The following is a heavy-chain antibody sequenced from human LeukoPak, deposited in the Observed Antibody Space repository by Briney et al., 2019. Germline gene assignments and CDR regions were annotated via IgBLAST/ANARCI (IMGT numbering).Heavy chain of an antibody. Sequence: SVKVSCKVSGYTLTELSMHWVRQAPGKGLEWMGGFDPEDGETIYAQKFQGRVTMTEDTSTDTAYMELSSLRSEDTAVYYCATKPYSITMVRGVPPGDYYGMDVWGRGTTVTVSS. CDR1: GYTLTELS. J-gene: IGHJ6*02. V-gene: IGHV1-24*01. D-gene: IGHD3-10*01. CDR2: FDPEDGET. CDR3: ATKPYSITMVRGVPPGDYYGMDV.